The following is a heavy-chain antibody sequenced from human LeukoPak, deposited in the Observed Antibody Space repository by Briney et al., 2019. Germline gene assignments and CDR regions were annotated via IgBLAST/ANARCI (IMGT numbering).Heavy chain of an antibody. CDR1: GFTFSSYA. J-gene: IGHJ4*02. CDR2: ISYDGSNK. Sequence: PGRSLRLSCAASGFTFSSYAMHWVRQAPGKGLEWVAVISYDGSNKYYADSVKGRFTISRDNSKNTLYLQMNSLRAEDTAVYYCARAGYYGSGSYYKTDDWGQGTLVTVSS. D-gene: IGHD3-10*01. V-gene: IGHV3-30-3*01. CDR3: ARAGYYGSGSYYKTDD.